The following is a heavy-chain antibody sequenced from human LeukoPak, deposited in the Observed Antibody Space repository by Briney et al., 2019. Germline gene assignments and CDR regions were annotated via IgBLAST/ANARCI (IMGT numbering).Heavy chain of an antibody. D-gene: IGHD3-9*01. CDR2: INPNHGDT. V-gene: IGHV1-2*02. J-gene: IGHJ4*02. Sequence: ASVKVSCKASGYTFTGYYMHWVRQAPGQGLEWMGWINPNHGDTNYAQKFQDRVSMTRDTSISTAYMHLSRLRSDGTAVYYCARSPHILTGENFDYWGQGTLLTVSS. CDR1: GYTFTGYY. CDR3: ARSPHILTGENFDY.